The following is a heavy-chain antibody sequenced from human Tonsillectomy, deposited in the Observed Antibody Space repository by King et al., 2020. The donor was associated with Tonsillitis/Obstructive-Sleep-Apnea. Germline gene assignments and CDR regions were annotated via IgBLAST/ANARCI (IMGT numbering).Heavy chain of an antibody. CDR1: GGTFSSYA. Sequence: QLVQSGAEVKKPGSSXKVSCKAXGGTFSSYAVSWVRQAPGQXLEWMGGIIPILGIANYEQKFPGRVTIXXDKSTXXTXMELSSLRPEATDEYYCSGGXXXXXXXXXXXXCFXXXGXXTXVXVSX. CDR3: SGGXXXXXXXXXXXXCFXX. J-gene: IGHJ5*02. V-gene: IGHV1-69*10. D-gene: IGHD3-16*01. CDR2: IIPILGIA.